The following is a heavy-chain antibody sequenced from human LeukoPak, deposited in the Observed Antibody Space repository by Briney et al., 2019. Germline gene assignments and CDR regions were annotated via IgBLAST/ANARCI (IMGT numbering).Heavy chain of an antibody. CDR1: GGSFSGYY. V-gene: IGHV4-34*01. J-gene: IGHJ4*02. CDR2: INHSGST. Sequence: SETLSLTCAVYGGSFSGYYWSWIRQPPGKGLEWIREINHSGSTNYNPSLKSRVTISVDTSKNQFSLKLSSVTAADTAVYYCARAPPYYDFWSGYYTGSHYYFDYWGQGTLVTVSS. CDR3: ARAPPYYDFWSGYYTGSHYYFDY. D-gene: IGHD3-3*01.